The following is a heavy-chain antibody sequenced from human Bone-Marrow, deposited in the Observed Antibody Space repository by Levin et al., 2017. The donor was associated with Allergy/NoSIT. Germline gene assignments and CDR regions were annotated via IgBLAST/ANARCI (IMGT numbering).Heavy chain of an antibody. CDR1: GGTFSSYA. D-gene: IGHD2-15*01. V-gene: IGHV1-69*01. CDR2: IIPNVGTA. J-gene: IGHJ4*02. Sequence: KISCKASGGTFSSYAISWVRQAPGQGLEWMGGIIPNVGTANYAQKFQGRVTITADESTSTAYMELSSLRSEDTAVYYCATKGDCSGGSCYSVNYFDYWGQGTLVTVSS. CDR3: ATKGDCSGGSCYSVNYFDY.